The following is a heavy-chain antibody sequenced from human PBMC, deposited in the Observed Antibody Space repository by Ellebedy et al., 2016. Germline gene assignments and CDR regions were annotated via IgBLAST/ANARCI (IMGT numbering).Heavy chain of an antibody. CDR2: ISPSGTT. V-gene: IGHV4-38-2*02. CDR3: VRSYQVFADGGFDH. D-gene: IGHD2-2*01. CDR1: GYSISTGHH. J-gene: IGHJ4*02. Sequence: SETLSLTXSVSGYSISTGHHWGWVRQPPGKGPEWIGTISPSGTTYYNPSLKSRLTISPDTSKNQFSLKLSSATAADTAVYYCVRSYQVFADGGFDHWGQGILVSVSS.